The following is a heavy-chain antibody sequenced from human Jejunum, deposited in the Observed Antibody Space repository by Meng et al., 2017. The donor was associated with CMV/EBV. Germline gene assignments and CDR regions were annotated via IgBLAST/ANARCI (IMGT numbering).Heavy chain of an antibody. V-gene: IGHV1-69*06. D-gene: IGHD1-26*01. J-gene: IGHJ6*02. Sequence: TVSTYAIGWVRQAPGQGLEWMGGIVPIFGRPTYAQKFQGRVTITADKFTSAAYMELSSLKSDDTAVYYCARAPGKSYYYYYYGLDVWGQGTTVTVSS. CDR3: ARAPGKSYYYYYYGLDV. CDR1: TVSTYA. CDR2: IVPIFGRP.